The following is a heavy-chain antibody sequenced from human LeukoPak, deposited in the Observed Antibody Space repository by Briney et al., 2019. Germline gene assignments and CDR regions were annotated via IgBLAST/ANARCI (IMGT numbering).Heavy chain of an antibody. J-gene: IGHJ6*02. CDR2: ISSSGSTI. V-gene: IGHV3-48*03. Sequence: GGSLRLSCAASGFTFSSYAMSWVRQAPGKGLEWVSYISSSGSTIYYADSVKGRFTISRDNAKNSLYLQMNSLRAEDTAVYYCATVSSSWYRYYYGMDVWGQGTTVTVSS. CDR1: GFTFSSYA. CDR3: ATVSSSWYRYYYGMDV. D-gene: IGHD6-13*01.